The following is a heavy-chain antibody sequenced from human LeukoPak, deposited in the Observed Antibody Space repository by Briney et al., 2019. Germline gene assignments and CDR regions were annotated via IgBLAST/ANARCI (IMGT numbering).Heavy chain of an antibody. CDR3: AKDRAVFDY. CDR1: GFTFSNVW. J-gene: IGHJ4*02. V-gene: IGHV3-7*01. CDR2: IKQDGSEK. Sequence: GGSLRLSCAASGFTFSNVWMSWVRQAPGKGLEWVANIKQDGSEKDYADSVKGRFTISRDNAKNSLYLQMNSLRAEDTAVYYCAKDRAVFDYWGQGTLVTVSS. D-gene: IGHD5-24*01.